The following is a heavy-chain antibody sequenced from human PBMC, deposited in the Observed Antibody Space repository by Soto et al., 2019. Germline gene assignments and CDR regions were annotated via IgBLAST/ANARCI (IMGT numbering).Heavy chain of an antibody. CDR2: IYSLGNT. D-gene: IGHD3-22*01. Sequence: QLQLQESGPRLVKPSETLSLTCTVSGGSISSSSYYWGWILQPPGQGLEWLGTIYSLGNTYYNPSLKSRVTISVDKPNSQLFLQLRYVTAPETAVYYCERHIYDSSGYSYACWGQGTLVTVSS. V-gene: IGHV4-39*01. CDR3: ERHIYDSSGYSYAC. CDR1: GGSISSSSYY. J-gene: IGHJ4*02.